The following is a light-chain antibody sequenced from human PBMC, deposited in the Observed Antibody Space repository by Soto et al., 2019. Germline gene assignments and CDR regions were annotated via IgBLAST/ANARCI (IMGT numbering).Light chain of an antibody. J-gene: IGKJ1*01. CDR2: WAS. CDR1: QSVLYSSNNKNY. V-gene: IGKV4-1*01. Sequence: DIVMTQSQDSLAVSLGERATINCKSSQSVLYSSNNKNYLAWYQQKPGQPPKLLIYWASTRESGVPDRFSGSGSGTDFTLTISSLQAEDVAVYYCQQYYSTPWTFGQGTKVVIK. CDR3: QQYYSTPWT.